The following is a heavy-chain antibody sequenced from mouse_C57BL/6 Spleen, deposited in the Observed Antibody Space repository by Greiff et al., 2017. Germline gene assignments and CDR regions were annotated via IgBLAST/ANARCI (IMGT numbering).Heavy chain of an antibody. J-gene: IGHJ2*01. CDR1: GYTFTSYW. Sequence: QVQLQQPGAELVKPGASVTMSCKASGYTFTSYWITWVKQRPGQGLEWIGDIYPGSGSTNYNEKFKSKATLTEDTSSSTAYMQLSSLTSEDSAVYYCASYDYDVGYFDYWGQGTTLTVSS. D-gene: IGHD2-4*01. CDR3: ASYDYDVGYFDY. CDR2: IYPGSGST. V-gene: IGHV1-55*01.